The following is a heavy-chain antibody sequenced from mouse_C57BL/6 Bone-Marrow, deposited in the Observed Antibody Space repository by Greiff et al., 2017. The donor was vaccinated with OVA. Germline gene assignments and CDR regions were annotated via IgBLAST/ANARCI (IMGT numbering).Heavy chain of an antibody. J-gene: IGHJ4*01. CDR1: GYSLTNDYY. D-gene: IGHD1-1*01. Sequence: EVKLVESGPGLVKPSQSLSLTCYVTGYSLTNDYYWNWIRNFPRNQLEWLAYISYDGSTNYKPSLKNPISLTRDQSKNQFFLKLNSVTTEDTATYYCARERPGSSGDWAMDYWGQGTSVTVSS. CDR3: ARERPGSSGDWAMDY. CDR2: ISYDGST. V-gene: IGHV3-6*01.